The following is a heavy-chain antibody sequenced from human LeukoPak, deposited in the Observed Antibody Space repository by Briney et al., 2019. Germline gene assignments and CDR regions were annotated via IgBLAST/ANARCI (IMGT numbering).Heavy chain of an antibody. J-gene: IGHJ4*02. CDR2: IYHSGST. D-gene: IGHD6-13*01. Sequence: SSETLSLTCTVSGYSISSGYYWGWIRPPPGKGLEWIGSIYHSGSTYYNPSLKSRVTISVDTSKNQFSLKLSSVTAADTAVYYCARVFGYSRPPLRLYYFDYWGQGTLVTVSS. V-gene: IGHV4-38-2*02. CDR3: ARVFGYSRPPLRLYYFDY. CDR1: GYSISSGYY.